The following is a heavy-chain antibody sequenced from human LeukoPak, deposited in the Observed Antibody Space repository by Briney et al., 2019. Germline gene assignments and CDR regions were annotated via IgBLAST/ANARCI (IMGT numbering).Heavy chain of an antibody. CDR3: ARHWNYYDSSGYYFPWFDP. J-gene: IGHJ5*02. Sequence: ASVKVSCKASGGTFSNYAISWVRQAPGQGLEWMGGIIPIFGTANYAQKFQGRVTITADESTSTAYMELSSLRSEDTAVYYCARHWNYYDSSGYYFPWFDPWGQGTLVTVSS. D-gene: IGHD3-22*01. CDR2: IIPIFGTA. V-gene: IGHV1-69*13. CDR1: GGTFSNYA.